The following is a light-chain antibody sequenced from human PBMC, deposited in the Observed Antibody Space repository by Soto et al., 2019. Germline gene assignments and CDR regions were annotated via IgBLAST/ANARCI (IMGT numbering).Light chain of an antibody. CDR2: DAS. CDR3: QKRPNSS. Sequence: EIVLTQSPATLSMSPGERATLSCRASQSVSTYLAWYQQKPGQAPRLLIYDASIRATGIPARFSGSRSGTDFTLTISSLEPEDFAVYYCQKRPNSSFGGGTKVEIK. J-gene: IGKJ4*01. CDR1: QSVSTY. V-gene: IGKV3-11*01.